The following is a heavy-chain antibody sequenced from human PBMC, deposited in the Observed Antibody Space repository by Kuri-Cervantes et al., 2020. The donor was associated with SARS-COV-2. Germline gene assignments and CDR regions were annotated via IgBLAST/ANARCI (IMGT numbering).Heavy chain of an antibody. V-gene: IGHV3-33*01. D-gene: IGHD3-3*01. Sequence: GESLKISCAASGFTFSSYGMHWVRQAPGKGLEWVAVIWYDGSNKYYADSVKGRFTISRDNSKNTLYLQMNSLRAEDTAVYYCARAGYYDFWSGYYPVDHWGQGTLVTVSS. CDR2: IWYDGSNK. CDR3: ARAGYYDFWSGYYPVDH. CDR1: GFTFSSYG. J-gene: IGHJ4*02.